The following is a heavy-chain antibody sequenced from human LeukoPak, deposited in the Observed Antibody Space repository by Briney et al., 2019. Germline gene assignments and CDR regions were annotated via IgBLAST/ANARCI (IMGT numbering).Heavy chain of an antibody. Sequence: PGGSLRLSCAASGFTFSSYSMTWVRQAPGKGLEWVSSISSSSYIYYADSVKGRFTISRDNAKNSLYLQMNSLRAEDTAVYYCARWNGQWLVRSYYYGMDVWSQGTTVTVSS. D-gene: IGHD6-19*01. CDR2: ISSSSYI. CDR1: GFTFSSYS. CDR3: ARWNGQWLVRSYYYGMDV. V-gene: IGHV3-21*01. J-gene: IGHJ6*02.